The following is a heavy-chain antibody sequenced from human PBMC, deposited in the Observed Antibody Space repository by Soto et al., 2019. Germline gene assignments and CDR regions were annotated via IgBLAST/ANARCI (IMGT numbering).Heavy chain of an antibody. J-gene: IGHJ5*02. CDR1: GGSISSGDYY. Sequence: QVQLQESGPGLVKPSQTLSLTCTVSGGSISSGDYYWSWIRQPPGKGLEWIGYIDYSGSTYYNPSLKSRVTISVDTYKNQFSLKLSSVTAADTAVYYCARERPDGARLDPWGQGTLVTVSS. CDR3: ARERPDGARLDP. CDR2: IDYSGST. D-gene: IGHD6-6*01. V-gene: IGHV4-30-4*01.